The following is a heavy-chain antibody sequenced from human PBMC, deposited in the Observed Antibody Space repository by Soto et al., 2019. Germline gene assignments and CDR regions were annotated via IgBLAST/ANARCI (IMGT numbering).Heavy chain of an antibody. J-gene: IGHJ5*02. D-gene: IGHD3-22*01. CDR3: ARRGYYDSSAWFDP. CDR1: GGSISSSSYY. Sequence: QLQLQESGPGLVKPSETLSLTCTVSGGSISSSSYYWGWIRQPPGKGLEWTGSIYYSGSTYYNPSLKSRVTISVDTSKNQFSLKLSSVTAADTAVYYCARRGYYDSSAWFDPWGQGTLVTVSS. CDR2: IYYSGST. V-gene: IGHV4-39*01.